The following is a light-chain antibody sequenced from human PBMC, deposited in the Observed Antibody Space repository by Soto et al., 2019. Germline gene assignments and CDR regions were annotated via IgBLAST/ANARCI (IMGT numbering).Light chain of an antibody. Sequence: IGLTLSPGTLSFSPDETRKRSCXPSQSVTSNYLAWYQQKPGQAPRLLIFGASIRVKGIPDRFIGSGSGTDFTLTISLLDPEDFAVYYCQHYVTSLTTFGQGTKVDIK. J-gene: IGKJ1*01. CDR2: GAS. V-gene: IGKV3-20*01. CDR1: QSVTSNY. CDR3: QHYVTSLTT.